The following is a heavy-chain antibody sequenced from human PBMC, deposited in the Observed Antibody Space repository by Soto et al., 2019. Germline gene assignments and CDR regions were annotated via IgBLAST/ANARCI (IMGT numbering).Heavy chain of an antibody. Sequence: PLETLSLTCTVSGGSISSGDYYWSWIRQPPGKGLEWIGYIYYSGSTYYNPSLKSRVTISVDTSKNQFSLKLSSVTAADTAVYYCAREVEYSSPGNYYYGMDVWGQGTTVPSP. CDR3: AREVEYSSPGNYYYGMDV. V-gene: IGHV4-30-4*01. CDR1: GGSISSGDYY. D-gene: IGHD6-6*01. J-gene: IGHJ6*02. CDR2: IYYSGST.